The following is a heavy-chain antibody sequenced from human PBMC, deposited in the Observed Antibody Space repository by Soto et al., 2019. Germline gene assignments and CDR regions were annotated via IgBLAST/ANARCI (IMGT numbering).Heavy chain of an antibody. CDR1: GGSISSYY. CDR3: ARGLELNFDY. V-gene: IGHV4-59*08. Sequence: PSETLSLTCTVSGGSISSYYWSWIRQPPGKGLEWIGYIYYSGSTNYNPSLKSRVTISVDTSKNQFSLKLSPVTAADTAVYYCARGLELNFDYWGQGTLVTVSS. J-gene: IGHJ4*02. D-gene: IGHD3-10*01. CDR2: IYYSGST.